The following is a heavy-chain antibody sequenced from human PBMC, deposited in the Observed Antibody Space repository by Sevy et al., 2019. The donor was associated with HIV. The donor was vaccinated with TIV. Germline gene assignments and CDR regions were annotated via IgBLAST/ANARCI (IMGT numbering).Heavy chain of an antibody. J-gene: IGHJ4*02. CDR2: IYHSGST. CDR1: GGFISSSTW. Sequence: SETLSLTCAVSGGFISSSTWWSWVRQPPGKGLEWIGEIYHSGSTNYNPSLKSRVTISVDNSKNQFSMKVSSVTAADTAVYYCARGPFRDFWSDYAIDYWGQGTLVTVSS. D-gene: IGHD3-3*01. CDR3: ARGPFRDFWSDYAIDY. V-gene: IGHV4-4*02.